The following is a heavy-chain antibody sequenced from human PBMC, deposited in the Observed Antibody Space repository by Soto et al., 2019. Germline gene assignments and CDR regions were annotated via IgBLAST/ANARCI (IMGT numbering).Heavy chain of an antibody. V-gene: IGHV3-48*04. Sequence: EVQLVESGGGLVQPGGSLRLSCAASGFSFDSFSMDWVRQAPGKGLEWVSYISSGSGSIYYADSVKGRFTISRDNAKNSLSLQMNSLRAEDTAVYYCAKLTGGSSWPPLDSCGQGTLVTVSS. D-gene: IGHD6-13*01. CDR1: GFSFDSFS. CDR2: ISSGSGSI. J-gene: IGHJ4*02. CDR3: AKLTGGSSWPPLDS.